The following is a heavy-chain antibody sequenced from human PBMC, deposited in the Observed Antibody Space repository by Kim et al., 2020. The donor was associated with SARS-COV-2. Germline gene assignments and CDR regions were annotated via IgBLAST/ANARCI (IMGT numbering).Heavy chain of an antibody. D-gene: IGHD3-10*01. CDR1: GFSFSSYD. V-gene: IGHV3-13*01. J-gene: IGHJ6*01. CDR3: ARCDIHGSGGDFYYYGMDV. CDR2: IDITGDT. Sequence: GGSLRLSCAASGFSFSSYDMHWVRQGTGKGLEWVSTIDITGDTYYLDSVKGRFAISRENDKNSLYLQLNTLRVEDTAVYYCARCDIHGSGGDFYYYGMDV.